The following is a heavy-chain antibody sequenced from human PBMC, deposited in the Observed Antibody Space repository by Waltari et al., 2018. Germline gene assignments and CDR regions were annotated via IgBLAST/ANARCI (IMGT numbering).Heavy chain of an antibody. CDR3: ARNLAGGEGLEH. D-gene: IGHD3-16*01. V-gene: IGHV1-69*15. Sequence: QVKLVQSGPEVKKPGSPVKVSCKASGGTFSSYATLWVRQAPGQGLEWMGRIIPIFGTANNAQKFQGRVTITADESTSTAYMELSSLRSEETAVYYCARNLAGGEGLEHWGQGTLVTVSS. J-gene: IGHJ1*01. CDR1: GGTFSSYA. CDR2: IIPIFGTA.